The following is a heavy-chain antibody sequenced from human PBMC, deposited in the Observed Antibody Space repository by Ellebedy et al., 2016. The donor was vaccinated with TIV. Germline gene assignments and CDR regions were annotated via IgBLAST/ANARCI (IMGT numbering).Heavy chain of an antibody. Sequence: PGGSLRLSFAASGFPFSSYGIHWVRKAPGKGLEWVSFISYDGGKTWYADSVKGRFAISRDNSKNTLYLQISSLRAEDTAVYFCARGLAAAYSDFWGQGTLVTVSS. V-gene: IGHV3-30*09. D-gene: IGHD6-13*01. CDR1: GFPFSSYG. J-gene: IGHJ4*02. CDR2: ISYDGGKT. CDR3: ARGLAAAYSDF.